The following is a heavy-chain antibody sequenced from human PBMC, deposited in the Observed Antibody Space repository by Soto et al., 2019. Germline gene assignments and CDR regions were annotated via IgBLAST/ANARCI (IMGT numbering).Heavy chain of an antibody. Sequence: ASVKVSCKVAGYTLTELSMHWVRQAPGKGLEWMGGFDPEDGETIYAQKFQGRVTMTEDTSTDTAYMELSSLRSEDTAVYYCATLGGYDSPSIRFGYYYHGMDVWGQGTTVTVSS. CDR1: GYTLTELS. CDR3: ATLGGYDSPSIRFGYYYHGMDV. V-gene: IGHV1-24*01. D-gene: IGHD5-12*01. J-gene: IGHJ6*02. CDR2: FDPEDGET.